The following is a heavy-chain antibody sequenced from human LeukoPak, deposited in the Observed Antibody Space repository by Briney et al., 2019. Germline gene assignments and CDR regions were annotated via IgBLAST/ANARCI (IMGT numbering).Heavy chain of an antibody. J-gene: IGHJ4*02. Sequence: ASVEVSCKASGYTFTSYGISWVRQAPGQGLEWMGWISAYNGNTNYAQKLQGRVTMTTDTSTSAAYMELRSLRSDDTAVYYCAREYGTAMAPLYYFDYWGQGTLVTVSS. V-gene: IGHV1-18*04. CDR3: AREYGTAMAPLYYFDY. CDR2: ISAYNGNT. CDR1: GYTFTSYG. D-gene: IGHD5-18*01.